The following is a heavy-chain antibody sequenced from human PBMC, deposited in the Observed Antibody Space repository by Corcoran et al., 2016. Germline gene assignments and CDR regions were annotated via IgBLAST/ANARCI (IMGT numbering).Heavy chain of an antibody. CDR3: ARHKMEVTRNFDY. CDR1: GGTFSSYA. J-gene: IGHJ4*02. Sequence: QVQLVQSGAEVKKHGSSVKVSCKASGGTFSSYAISWVRQAPGQGLEWMGGIIPIFGTANYAQKFQGRVTITGDESTSKAYMELSRLRSEDTAVYYCARHKMEVTRNFDYLGQGTLVTVSS. CDR2: IIPIFGTA. D-gene: IGHD5-18*01. V-gene: IGHV1-69*01.